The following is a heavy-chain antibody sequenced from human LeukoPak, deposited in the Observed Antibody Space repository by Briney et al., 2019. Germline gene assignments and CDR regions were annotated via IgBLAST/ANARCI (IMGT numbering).Heavy chain of an antibody. V-gene: IGHV4-34*01. Sequence: SETLSLTCAVSGGSLSGFYWSWIRQPPGKGLEWIGDINHSGSTNYNPSLKSRVTISVDTSKKQFSLKLSSVTAADTAVYFCARGALTYYYASGSYYSNWGQGTLVTVSS. CDR1: GGSLSGFY. CDR2: INHSGST. J-gene: IGHJ4*02. D-gene: IGHD3-10*01. CDR3: ARGALTYYYASGSYYSN.